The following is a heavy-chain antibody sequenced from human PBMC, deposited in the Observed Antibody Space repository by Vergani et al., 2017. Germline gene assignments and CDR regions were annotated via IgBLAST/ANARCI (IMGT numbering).Heavy chain of an antibody. CDR3: ARDQGGSSGFLEYFQH. V-gene: IGHV1-18*01. CDR2: ISAYNGNT. Sequence: QVQLVQSGAEVKKPGASVKVSCKASGYTFSTYGISWVRQAPGQGLEWMGWISAYNGNTNYPEKFQGRLTMTTDTSTRTAYMELSSLRSEDTAVYYCARDQGGSSGFLEYFQHWGQGTLVTVSS. CDR1: GYTFSTYG. D-gene: IGHD3-22*01. J-gene: IGHJ1*01.